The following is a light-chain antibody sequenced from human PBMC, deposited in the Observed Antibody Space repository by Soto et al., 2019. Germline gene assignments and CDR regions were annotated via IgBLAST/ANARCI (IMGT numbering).Light chain of an antibody. J-gene: IGKJ4*01. CDR2: AAS. Sequence: DIPMTQSPSYLSASVGDRVTITCRASQSIGKYLNWYQQKPGKAPKLLIYAASTLQRGVPSRFSGSGSGTDFILTINSLQPEDFATYYCQQSYITPLTFGGGTKAEI. V-gene: IGKV1-39*01. CDR1: QSIGKY. CDR3: QQSYITPLT.